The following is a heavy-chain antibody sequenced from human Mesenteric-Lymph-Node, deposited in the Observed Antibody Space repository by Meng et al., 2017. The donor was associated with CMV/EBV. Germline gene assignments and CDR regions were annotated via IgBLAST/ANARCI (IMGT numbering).Heavy chain of an antibody. CDR3: ARDGCSSTSCPIDY. CDR1: GGSVSSDSYH. V-gene: IGHV4-61*01. CDR2: TVYGGST. Sequence: SETLSLTCIVSGGSVSSDSYHWNWIRQSPGKGLEWIGQTVYGGSTYYNPSLKSRVTISVDTSKNQFSLKLSSVTAADTAVYYCARDGCSSTSCPIDYWGQGTLVTVSS. D-gene: IGHD2-2*01. J-gene: IGHJ4*02.